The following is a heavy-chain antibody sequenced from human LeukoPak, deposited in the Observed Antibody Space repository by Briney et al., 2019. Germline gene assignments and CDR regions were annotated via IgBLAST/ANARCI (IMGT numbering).Heavy chain of an antibody. CDR2: IWYDGSNK. V-gene: IGHV3-33*01. CDR3: ARVPRSGWYFDY. Sequence: PGGSLRLSCAASGFTFSSYGMPWVRQAPGKGLEWVAVIWYDGSNKYYADSVKGRFTISRDNSKNTLYLQMNSLRAEDTAVYYCARVPRSGWYFDYWGQGTLVTVSS. CDR1: GFTFSSYG. D-gene: IGHD6-19*01. J-gene: IGHJ4*02.